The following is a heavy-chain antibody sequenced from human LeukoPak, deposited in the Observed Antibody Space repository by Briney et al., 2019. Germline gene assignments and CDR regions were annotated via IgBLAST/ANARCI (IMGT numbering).Heavy chain of an antibody. J-gene: IGHJ4*02. CDR2: MYSGGST. V-gene: IGHV3-66*01. CDR3: ATVGGTEDYGDFFDY. CDR1: GFTVSSNY. Sequence: PGGSLRLSCAASGFTVSSNYMSWVRQAPGKGLEWVSVMYSGGSTYYADSVKGRFTISRDNSKNTLYLQMNSLRAEDTAVYYCATVGGTEDYGDFFDYWGQGTLVTASS. D-gene: IGHD4-17*01.